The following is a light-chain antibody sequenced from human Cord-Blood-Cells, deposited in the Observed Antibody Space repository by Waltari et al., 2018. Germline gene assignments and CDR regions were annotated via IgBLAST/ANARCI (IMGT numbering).Light chain of an antibody. Sequence: QSVLTQPPSASGTPGQRVTIPCSASSSNIGSNTVNWYQQPPGTAPKLLIYSNNQRPSGVPDRFSGSKSGTSASLAISGLQSEDEAEYYCAAWDDSLNGVVFGGGTKLTVL. CDR3: AAWDDSLNGVV. CDR2: SNN. V-gene: IGLV1-44*01. CDR1: SSNIGSNT. J-gene: IGLJ2*01.